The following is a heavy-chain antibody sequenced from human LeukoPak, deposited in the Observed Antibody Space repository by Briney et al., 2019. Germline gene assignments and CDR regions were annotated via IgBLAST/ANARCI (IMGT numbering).Heavy chain of an antibody. CDR1: GFTFSSYA. Sequence: PGGSLRLYCAASGFTFSSYAMSWFRKAPGHGLGWVSTISGSGDSTYYADSVKGRFTISRDNSKNTLHLQMNSLRAEDTAVYYCAKDRARGGTTDFDYWGQGTLVTVSS. D-gene: IGHD1-7*01. CDR3: AKDRARGGTTDFDY. V-gene: IGHV3-23*01. J-gene: IGHJ4*02. CDR2: ISGSGDST.